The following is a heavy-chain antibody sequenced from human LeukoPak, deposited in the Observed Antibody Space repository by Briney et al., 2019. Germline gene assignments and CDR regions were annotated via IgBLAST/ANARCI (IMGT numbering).Heavy chain of an antibody. J-gene: IGHJ4*02. Sequence: ASVKVSCKASGYTFTSYGISWVRQAPGQGLEWMGWISAYNGNTNYAQKLQGRVTMTTDTSTSTAYMELRSLRSDDTAVYYCARDLNPPYQSSSSLDYWGQGNLVTVSS. D-gene: IGHD6-6*01. V-gene: IGHV1-18*01. CDR3: ARDLNPPYQSSSSLDY. CDR1: GYTFTSYG. CDR2: ISAYNGNT.